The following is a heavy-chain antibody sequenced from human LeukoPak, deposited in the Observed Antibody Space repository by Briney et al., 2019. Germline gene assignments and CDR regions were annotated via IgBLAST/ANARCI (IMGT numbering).Heavy chain of an antibody. D-gene: IGHD3-3*01. CDR1: GGSISSGDYY. Sequence: PSETLSLTCTVSGGSISSGDYYCSWIRQPPGKGLEWIGYIYYSGSTYYNPSLKSRVTISVDTSKNQFSLKLSSVTAADTAVYYCARFLEWLLLDYWGQGTLVTVSS. J-gene: IGHJ4*02. CDR3: ARFLEWLLLDY. V-gene: IGHV4-30-4*01. CDR2: IYYSGST.